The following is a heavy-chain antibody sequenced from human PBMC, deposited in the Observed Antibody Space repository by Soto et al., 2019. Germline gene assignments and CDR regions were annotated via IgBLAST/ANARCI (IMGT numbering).Heavy chain of an antibody. V-gene: IGHV3-74*01. CDR2: INTDGTRT. D-gene: IGHD3-10*01. CDR3: ARVKSGSYDWSDP. Sequence: DVQLVESGGGLVQPGGSLRLSCAASGFTFNNYWMHWVRRAPGKGLMWVSRINTDGTRTTYADSVKGRFAISRDNAKNTVYLQMNSLRADDTAVYFCARVKSGSYDWSDPWGQGTLVTVSS. CDR1: GFTFNNYW. J-gene: IGHJ5*02.